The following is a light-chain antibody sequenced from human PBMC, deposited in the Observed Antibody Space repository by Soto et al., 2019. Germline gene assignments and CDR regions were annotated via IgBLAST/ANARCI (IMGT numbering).Light chain of an antibody. CDR1: SSDVGNHNL. J-gene: IGLJ2*01. CDR2: EDT. V-gene: IGLV2-23*01. CDR3: CSYAGSRIVV. Sequence: QSALTQPASVSGSPGQSITISCTGTSSDVGNHNLVSWYQHHPGKAPKLMIYEDTKRPSGVSNRFSGSKSGNTASLTISGLQAEDEAEYHCCSYAGSRIVVFGGGTKLTVL.